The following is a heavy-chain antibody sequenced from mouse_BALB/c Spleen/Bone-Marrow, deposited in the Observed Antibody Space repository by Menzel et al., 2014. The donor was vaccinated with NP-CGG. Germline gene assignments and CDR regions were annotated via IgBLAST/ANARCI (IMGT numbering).Heavy chain of an antibody. CDR1: GFTFSSFG. CDR2: ISSGSSTI. J-gene: IGHJ2*01. V-gene: IGHV5-17*02. Sequence: DVKLVESGGGLVQPGGSRKLSCAASGFTFSSFGMHWVRQAPEKGLEWVAYISSGSSTIYYADTVKGRFTISRDNPKNTLFLQMTSLRSEDTAMYYCASSPRWLPPDYWGQGTTLTVSS. CDR3: ASSPRWLPPDY. D-gene: IGHD2-3*01.